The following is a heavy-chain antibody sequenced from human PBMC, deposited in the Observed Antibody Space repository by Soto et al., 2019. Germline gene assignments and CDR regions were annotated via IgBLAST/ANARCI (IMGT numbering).Heavy chain of an antibody. J-gene: IGHJ6*03. D-gene: IGHD3-10*01. V-gene: IGHV4-59*01. CDR2: IYYSGST. CDR1: GGSISSYY. Sequence: SETLSLTCTVSGGSISSYYWSWIRQPPGKGLEWIGYIYYSGSTNYNPSLKSRVTISVDTSKNQFSLRLSSVTAADTAVYYCARSGLLWFGESEDYYYYMDVWGKGTTVTVSS. CDR3: ARSGLLWFGESEDYYYYMDV.